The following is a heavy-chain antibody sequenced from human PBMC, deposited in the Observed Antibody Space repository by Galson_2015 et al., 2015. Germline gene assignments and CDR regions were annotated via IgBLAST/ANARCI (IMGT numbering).Heavy chain of an antibody. V-gene: IGHV3-48*02. Sequence: SLRLSCAASGFNFGNYNMNWVRQAPGKGLEWVSYISSTGNTIYYADSLKGRFTISRDNAKNSLYLQVNRLRDEDTAVYYCARDAIALRLLAWRSSFDFWGQGTLVTVSS. CDR1: GFNFGNYN. D-gene: IGHD3-3*01. CDR2: ISSTGNTI. J-gene: IGHJ4*02. CDR3: ARDAIALRLLAWRSSFDF.